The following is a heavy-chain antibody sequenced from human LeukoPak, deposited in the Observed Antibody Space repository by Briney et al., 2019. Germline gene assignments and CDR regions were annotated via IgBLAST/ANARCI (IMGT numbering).Heavy chain of an antibody. Sequence: SETLSLTCAVYGGSFSGYYWSWIRRPPGKGLEWIGEISHSGSTNYNPSLKSRVTISVDTSKNQFSLKLSSVTAADTAVYYCASSPYYYGSGSYYNKYYFDYWGQGTLVTVSS. CDR2: ISHSGST. CDR1: GGSFSGYY. CDR3: ASSPYYYGSGSYYNKYYFDY. D-gene: IGHD3-10*01. V-gene: IGHV4-34*01. J-gene: IGHJ4*02.